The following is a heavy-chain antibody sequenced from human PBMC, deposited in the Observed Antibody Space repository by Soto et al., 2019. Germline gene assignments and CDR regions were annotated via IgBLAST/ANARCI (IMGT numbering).Heavy chain of an antibody. J-gene: IGHJ5*02. D-gene: IGHD2-15*01. CDR1: GYTLTELS. CDR2: FDPEDGET. CDR3: ATDLIVSRCSGGSCYNKFDP. V-gene: IGHV1-24*01. Sequence: GASVKVSCKVSGYTLTELSMHWVRQAPGKGLEWMGGFDPEDGETIYAQKFQGRVTMTEDTSTDTAYMELSSLRSEDTAVYYCATDLIVSRCSGGSCYNKFDPWGKGTLVTVSS.